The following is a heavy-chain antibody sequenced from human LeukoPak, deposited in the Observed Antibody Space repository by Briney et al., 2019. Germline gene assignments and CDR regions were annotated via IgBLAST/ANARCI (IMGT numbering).Heavy chain of an antibody. D-gene: IGHD3-10*01. Sequence: TSETLSLTCTVSGGSISSSSYYWGWIRQPPGKGLEWIGSIYYSGSTNYNPSLKSRVTISVDTSKNQFSLKLSSVTAADTAVYYCARSSYYYGSGSYYKKEMGAFDIWGQGTMVTVSS. CDR3: ARSSYYYGSGSYYKKEMGAFDI. V-gene: IGHV4-39*07. CDR2: IYYSGST. J-gene: IGHJ3*02. CDR1: GGSISSSSYY.